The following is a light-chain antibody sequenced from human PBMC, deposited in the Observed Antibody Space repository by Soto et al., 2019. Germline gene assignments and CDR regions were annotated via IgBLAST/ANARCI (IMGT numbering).Light chain of an antibody. CDR1: QSVSSSY. CDR2: GAS. V-gene: IGKV3-20*01. J-gene: IGKJ5*01. Sequence: EIVLTQSPGTLSLSPGEGATLSCRASQSVSSSYIAWYQQRPGQTSSRLIYGASTRATGIPDRFSGSGSGTHFTLTISRLEPGDFAVYYCQHFGGTTFTFGQGTRLEIK. CDR3: QHFGGTTFT.